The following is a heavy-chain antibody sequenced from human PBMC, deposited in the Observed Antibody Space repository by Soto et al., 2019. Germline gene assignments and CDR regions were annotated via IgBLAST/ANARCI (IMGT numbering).Heavy chain of an antibody. CDR2: IYHSGST. Sequence: QVQLQESGPGLVKPSGTLSLTCAVSGGSISSSNWWSWVRQPPGNGLEWIGEIYHSGSTNYNPSLKSRVTISVDKSKNQFSLKLSSVTAADTAVYYCARDGYSGARTYYYGMDVWGHGTTVTVSS. V-gene: IGHV4-4*02. CDR3: ARDGYSGARTYYYGMDV. CDR1: GGSISSSNW. D-gene: IGHD5-12*01. J-gene: IGHJ6*02.